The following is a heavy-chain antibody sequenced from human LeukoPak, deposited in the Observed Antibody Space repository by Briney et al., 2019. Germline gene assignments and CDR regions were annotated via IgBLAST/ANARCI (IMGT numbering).Heavy chain of an antibody. J-gene: IGHJ4*02. CDR3: AREYNGGYFDY. V-gene: IGHV1-46*04. Sequence: ASVKLSCKASGYTFINYYMHWVRQAPGQGLEWMGIIFPSSGSATYSQKLQGRITMTRDASTSTVYMEVSSLTSEDTAVYCCAREYNGGYFDYWGQGTLVTVSS. CDR1: GYTFINYY. CDR2: IFPSSGSA. D-gene: IGHD1-14*01.